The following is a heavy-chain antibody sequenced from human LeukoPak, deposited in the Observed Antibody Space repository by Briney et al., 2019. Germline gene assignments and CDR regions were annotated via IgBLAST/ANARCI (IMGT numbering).Heavy chain of an antibody. Sequence: GGSLRLSCAASGFTFSDYEINWVRQAPGKGLEWVSRISTSGSTTYYADSVKGRFTISRDNAKNSLFLQMNTLTAEDTAVYYCARGALHVFDYWGQGTPVTVSS. V-gene: IGHV3-48*03. CDR3: ARGALHVFDY. CDR2: ISTSGSTT. D-gene: IGHD3-10*02. J-gene: IGHJ4*02. CDR1: GFTFSDYE.